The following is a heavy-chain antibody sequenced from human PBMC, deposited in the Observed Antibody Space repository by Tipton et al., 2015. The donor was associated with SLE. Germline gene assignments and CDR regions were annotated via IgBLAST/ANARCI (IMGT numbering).Heavy chain of an antibody. CDR1: GYTFTNYA. V-gene: IGHV1-3*01. CDR2: VNAGNGDT. Sequence: QVQLVQSGPEVKKPGASVKVSCKASGYTFTNYAMHWVRQAPGQRLEWMGWVNAGNGDTQYSQKFQGRVTITRDTSASTAYMELSSLRSADTAVYYCARRHDYGDYWGQGTLVTVSS. J-gene: IGHJ4*02. CDR3: ARRHDYGDY.